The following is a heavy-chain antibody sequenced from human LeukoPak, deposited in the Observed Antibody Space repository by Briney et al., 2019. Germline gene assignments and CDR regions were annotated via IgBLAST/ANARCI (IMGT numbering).Heavy chain of an antibody. J-gene: IGHJ3*02. D-gene: IGHD6-19*01. V-gene: IGHV4-4*07. CDR2: IYTSGST. CDR1: GGSISSYY. Sequence: SETLSLTCTVSGGSISSYYWSWIRQPAGKGLEWIGRIYTSGSTNYNPSLKSRVTISVDKSKNQFPLKLSSVTAADTAVYYCAREFQQWLVYGAFDIWGQGTMVTVSS. CDR3: AREFQQWLVYGAFDI.